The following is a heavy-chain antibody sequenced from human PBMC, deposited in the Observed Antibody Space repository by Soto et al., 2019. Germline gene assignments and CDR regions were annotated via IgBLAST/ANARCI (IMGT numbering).Heavy chain of an antibody. Sequence: PGGSLSLSCVASGFTFSSYAMSWVRQAPGKGLEWVSAISGSGGSTYYADSVKGRFTISRDNSKNTLYLQMNSLRAEDTAVYYCAKPGFRYDSSGYYSWFDPWGQGTLVTVSS. CDR3: AKPGFRYDSSGYYSWFDP. D-gene: IGHD3-22*01. J-gene: IGHJ5*02. CDR1: GFTFSSYA. CDR2: ISGSGGST. V-gene: IGHV3-23*01.